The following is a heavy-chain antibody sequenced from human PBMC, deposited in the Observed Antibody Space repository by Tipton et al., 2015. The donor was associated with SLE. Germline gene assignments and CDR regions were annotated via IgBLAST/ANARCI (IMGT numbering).Heavy chain of an antibody. Sequence: LRLSCTVSGTSISSYYWSWIRQPPGRELEWIGYISNSGTTLYNPSLESRVTVSVDTSKNQLSLKLTSMTAADTALYFCARSYSYGVFDSWGQGTLVTVSS. V-gene: IGHV4-59*01. D-gene: IGHD5-18*01. CDR1: GTSISSYY. J-gene: IGHJ4*02. CDR2: ISNSGTT. CDR3: ARSYSYGVFDS.